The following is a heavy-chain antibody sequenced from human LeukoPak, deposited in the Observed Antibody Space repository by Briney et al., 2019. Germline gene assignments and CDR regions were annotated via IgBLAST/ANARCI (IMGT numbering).Heavy chain of an antibody. CDR1: GGSISSSSYY. J-gene: IGHJ4*02. V-gene: IGHV4-39*07. Sequence: PSETLSLTCTVSGGSISSSSYYWGWIRQPPGKGLEWIGSIYYSGSTNYNPSLKSRVTMSVDTSKNQFSLKLSSVTAADTAVYFCARAPRAYCSTTGSCFQDYWGQGTLVTVSS. CDR3: ARAPRAYCSTTGSCFQDY. D-gene: IGHD2-2*01. CDR2: IYYSGST.